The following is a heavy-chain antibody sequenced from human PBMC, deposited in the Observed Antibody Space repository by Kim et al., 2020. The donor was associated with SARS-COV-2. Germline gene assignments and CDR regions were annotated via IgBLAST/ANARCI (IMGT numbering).Heavy chain of an antibody. V-gene: IGHV1-69*04. CDR1: GGTFSSYA. J-gene: IGHJ4*02. D-gene: IGHD3-22*01. CDR3: ARASFFYDSSGYHFDY. Sequence: SVKVSCKASGGTFSSYAIIWVRQAPGQGLEWMGRIIPMFGIANYAQKFQGRVTITADKSTSTAYMELSSLRSEDTAVYYCARASFFYDSSGYHFDYWGQGPLDTLAS. CDR2: IIPMFGIA.